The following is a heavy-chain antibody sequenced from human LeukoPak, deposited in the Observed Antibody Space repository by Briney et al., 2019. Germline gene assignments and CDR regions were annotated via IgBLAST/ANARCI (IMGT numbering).Heavy chain of an antibody. D-gene: IGHD2-15*01. CDR2: ICWDSGSI. Sequence: GGSLRLSCAAPGFTFYDYAMHWVRHAPGEGLGWVLGICWDSGSIGYADSVKGRFTISRDNAKNSLYLQMNSLRAEDTALYYCAKALGGYCSGGSCYLGAFDIWGQGTMVTVSS. V-gene: IGHV3-9*01. J-gene: IGHJ3*02. CDR1: GFTFYDYA. CDR3: AKALGGYCSGGSCYLGAFDI.